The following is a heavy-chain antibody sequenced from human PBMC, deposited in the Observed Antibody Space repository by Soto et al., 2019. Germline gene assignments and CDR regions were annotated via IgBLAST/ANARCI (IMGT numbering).Heavy chain of an antibody. CDR2: IKQDGSEX. CDR1: VLTFSSYW. Sequence: GGSLRLSCAASVLTFSSYWMSWVRQAPGKWLEWLANIKQDGSEXXXVDSVNVRXTISRYNSKNSXYLQMXSLRAEDTAVYYCARDPMTAVDYWRQGTLVTDSS. J-gene: IGHJ4*02. CDR3: ARDPMTAVDY. D-gene: IGHD2-21*02. V-gene: IGHV3-7*01.